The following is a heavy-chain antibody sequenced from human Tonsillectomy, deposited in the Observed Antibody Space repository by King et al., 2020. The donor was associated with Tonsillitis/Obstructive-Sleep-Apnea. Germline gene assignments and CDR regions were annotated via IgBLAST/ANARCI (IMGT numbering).Heavy chain of an antibody. V-gene: IGHV3-33*01. Sequence: QLVQSGGGVVQPGRSLRLSCAASGFTFRSYGIDWVLQAPGKGLDGVAVIWYYGRIKFFSDSVKGRFTISTDNSKNTLFLQMNSLRAEDTAVYYCARVGYSSGWYYFDYWGQGTLVTVSS. CDR2: IWYYGRIK. D-gene: IGHD6-19*01. CDR3: ARVGYSSGWYYFDY. CDR1: GFTFRSYG. J-gene: IGHJ4*02.